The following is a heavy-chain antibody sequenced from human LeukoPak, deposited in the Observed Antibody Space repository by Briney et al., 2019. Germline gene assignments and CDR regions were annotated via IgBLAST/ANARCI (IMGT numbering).Heavy chain of an antibody. CDR2: ISSSSSYI. Sequence: GGSLRLSCAASGFTFSSYSMNWVRQAPGKGLEWVSSISSSSSYIYYADSVKGRFTISRDNAKNSLYLQMNSLRVEDTAVYYCARESPYSSSWYSDYWGQGTLVTVSS. CDR3: ARESPYSSSWYSDY. J-gene: IGHJ4*02. V-gene: IGHV3-21*01. D-gene: IGHD6-13*01. CDR1: GFTFSSYS.